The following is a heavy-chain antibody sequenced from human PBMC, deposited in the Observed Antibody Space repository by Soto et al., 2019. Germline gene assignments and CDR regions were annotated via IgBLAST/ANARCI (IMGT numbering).Heavy chain of an antibody. V-gene: IGHV4-59*11. CDR1: GVSISSHY. CDR2: ISDTGST. J-gene: IGHJ4*02. CDR3: ARFDNHYDPFDY. Sequence: SETLSLTCTVSGVSISSHYWTWIRQPPGKGLEWIGYISDTGSTNFNPSLKSRVTISVDTSKNQFSLKLSSVTAADTAVYYCARFDNHYDPFDYWAQGSLVTVSS. D-gene: IGHD3-22*01.